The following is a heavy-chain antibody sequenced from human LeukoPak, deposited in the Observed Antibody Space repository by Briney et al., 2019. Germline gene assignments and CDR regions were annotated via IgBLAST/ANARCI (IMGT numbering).Heavy chain of an antibody. CDR1: GGTFSSYA. CDR2: IIPIFGTA. V-gene: IGHV1-69*13. Sequence: ASVKVSCKASGGTFSSYAISWVRQAPGQGLEWMGGIIPIFGTANYAQEFQGRVTITADESTSTAYMELSSLRSEDTAVYYCARGRGSSSWYNYWGQGTLVTVSS. J-gene: IGHJ4*02. D-gene: IGHD6-13*01. CDR3: ARGRGSSSWYNY.